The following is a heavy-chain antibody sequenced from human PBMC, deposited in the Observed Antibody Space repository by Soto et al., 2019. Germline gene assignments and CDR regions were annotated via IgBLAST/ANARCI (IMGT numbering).Heavy chain of an antibody. J-gene: IGHJ4*02. CDR3: ARSKYSDFWSGYYYFDY. Sequence: SGPTLVKPTQTLTLTCTFSGFSLSTSGVGVGWIRQPPGKALEWLALIYWDDDKRYSPSLKSRLTITKDTSQNQVVLTMTSMDPVDTASYYCARSKYSDFWSGYYYFDYWGQGTLVTVSS. V-gene: IGHV2-5*02. D-gene: IGHD3-3*01. CDR1: GFSLSTSGVG. CDR2: IYWDDDK.